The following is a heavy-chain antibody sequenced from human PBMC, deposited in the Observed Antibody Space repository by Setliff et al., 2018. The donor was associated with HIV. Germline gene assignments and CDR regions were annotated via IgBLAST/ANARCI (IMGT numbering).Heavy chain of an antibody. CDR2: INIRSGNT. Sequence: ASVKVSCKASGYSFTTSGVSWVRQAPGQGLEWMGWINIRSGNTNYAQKFQGRVTISVDTSKNQFSLNLTSVTAADTAVYYCARRVTIGHGVDYHYMDVWGKGTTVTGSS. V-gene: IGHV1-18*01. CDR1: GYSFTTSG. J-gene: IGHJ6*03. CDR3: ARRVTIGHGVDYHYMDV. D-gene: IGHD2-15*01.